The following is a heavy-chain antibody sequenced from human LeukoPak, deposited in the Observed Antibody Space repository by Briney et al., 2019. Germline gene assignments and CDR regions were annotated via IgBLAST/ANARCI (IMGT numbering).Heavy chain of an antibody. J-gene: IGHJ4*02. Sequence: SETLSLTCTVSGGSISSGGFYWSWIRQPPGKGLEWIGYIYHSGNTYYNPSLKSRVTISVDRSKNQFSLMLSSVTAADTAVYYCARAKGPPRYYDFWSGDYYFDYWGQGTLVTVSS. CDR3: ARAKGPPRYYDFWSGDYYFDY. CDR2: IYHSGNT. CDR1: GGSISSGGFY. V-gene: IGHV4-30-2*01. D-gene: IGHD3-3*01.